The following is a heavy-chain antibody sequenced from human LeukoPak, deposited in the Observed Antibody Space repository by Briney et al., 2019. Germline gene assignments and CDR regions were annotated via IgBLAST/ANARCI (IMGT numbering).Heavy chain of an antibody. D-gene: IGHD3-10*01. CDR1: GYTFTSYG. CDR3: ARDGSGYYYGSGSTSGYYYYGMDV. CDR2: ISAYNGNT. Sequence: GASVKVSCKASGYTFTSYGISWVRQAPGQGLEWMGWISAYNGNTNYAQKLQGRVTMTTDTSTSTAYMELSRLRSDDTAVYYCARDGSGYYYGSGSTSGYYYYGMDVWGQGTTVTVSS. J-gene: IGHJ6*02. V-gene: IGHV1-18*01.